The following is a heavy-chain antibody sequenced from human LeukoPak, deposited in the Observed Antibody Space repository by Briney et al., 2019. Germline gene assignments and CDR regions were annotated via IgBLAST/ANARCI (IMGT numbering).Heavy chain of an antibody. D-gene: IGHD3-22*01. CDR2: ISSNSIYI. CDR3: ARGLFLSGYLDAFDI. J-gene: IGHJ3*02. V-gene: IGHV3-21*04. CDR1: EFTFSNYK. Sequence: GGSLRLSCAASEFTFSNYKMNWVRQAPGKGLEWVSSISSNSIYIYYADSVKGRFTISRDNDKNTLYLQMNSLRVEDTAVYYCARGLFLSGYLDAFDIWGQGTVVTVSS.